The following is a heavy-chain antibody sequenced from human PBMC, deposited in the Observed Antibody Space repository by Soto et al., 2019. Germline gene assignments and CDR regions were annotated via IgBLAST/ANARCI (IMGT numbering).Heavy chain of an antibody. Sequence: GESLKISCKGSGYSFTNYWIGWVRQMPGKGLEWMGIIYPGDSDTRYSPSFQGQVTISADKSISTAYLQWSSLKASDTAMYYCARHEPPYGSGDNYYYYGMDAWGQGTTVTVSS. D-gene: IGHD3-10*01. J-gene: IGHJ6*02. CDR3: ARHEPPYGSGDNYYYYGMDA. CDR1: GYSFTNYW. CDR2: IYPGDSDT. V-gene: IGHV5-51*01.